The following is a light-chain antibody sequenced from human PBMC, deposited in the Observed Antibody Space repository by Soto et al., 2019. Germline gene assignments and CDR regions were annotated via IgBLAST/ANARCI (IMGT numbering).Light chain of an antibody. J-gene: IGKJ1*01. CDR2: DAS. CDR3: QQYSIYPWT. V-gene: IGKV1-5*01. CDR1: QSISTW. Sequence: DIQMTQKTSTLSASVGDRVTITCRASQSISTWLAWYQQKPGKAPKVLIFDASSLESGVPSRFSGSGSATEFTLTISSLQPDDFATYYCQQYSIYPWTFGQVTKVDI.